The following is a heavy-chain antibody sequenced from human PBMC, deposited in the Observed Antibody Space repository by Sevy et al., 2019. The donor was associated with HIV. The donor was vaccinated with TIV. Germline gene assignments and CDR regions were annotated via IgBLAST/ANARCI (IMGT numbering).Heavy chain of an antibody. J-gene: IGHJ4*02. V-gene: IGHV3-72*01. CDR1: GFTFSDHY. D-gene: IGHD6-13*01. CDR2: IRNKADSYTT. CDR3: ATHAGIAAAGRVFDY. Sequence: GGSLRLSCAASGFTFSDHYMEWVRQAPGKGLEWVGRIRNKADSYTTEYAASVKGRFTISRDDSKNQLYLLMNSLKTEDTAVYYCATHAGIAAAGRVFDYWGQGTLVTVSS.